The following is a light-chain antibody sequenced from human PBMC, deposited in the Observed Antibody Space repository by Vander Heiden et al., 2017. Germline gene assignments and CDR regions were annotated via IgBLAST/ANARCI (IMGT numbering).Light chain of an antibody. Sequence: QSALTQPASVSGSPGQALTISCTGTSSDVGGYNYVSWYEQHPGKAPKLIIYDVTNRPSGVSNRFSGSKSGNTASLTISGLQAEDEADYFCSSYAGSSTVLFGGGTKVTVL. CDR2: DVT. CDR1: SSDVGGYNY. V-gene: IGLV2-14*01. J-gene: IGLJ2*01. CDR3: SSYAGSSTVL.